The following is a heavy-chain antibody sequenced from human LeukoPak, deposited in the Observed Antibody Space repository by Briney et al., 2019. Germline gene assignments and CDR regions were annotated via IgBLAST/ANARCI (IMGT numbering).Heavy chain of an antibody. CDR1: GFTFSSYG. D-gene: IGHD3-16*01. CDR2: ISGSGGST. J-gene: IGHJ5*02. V-gene: IGHV3-23*01. Sequence: GGSLSLSCAASGFTFSSYGMSWVRQAPGKGLEWVSAISGSGGSTYYADSVKGRFTISRDNSKNTLYLQMNSLRAEDTAVYYCAKGLGGRRGFDPWGQGTLVTVSS. CDR3: AKGLGGRRGFDP.